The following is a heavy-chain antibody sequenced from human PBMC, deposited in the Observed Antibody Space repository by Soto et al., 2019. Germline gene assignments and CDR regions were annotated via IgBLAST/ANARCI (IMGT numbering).Heavy chain of an antibody. CDR2: ISYDGSNK. V-gene: IGHV3-30-3*01. CDR3: EGDDSSGNL. J-gene: IGHJ5*02. CDR1: GFTFSSYA. Sequence: QVQLVESGGGVVQPGRSLRLSCAASGFTFSSYAMHWVRQAPGKGLEWVAVISYDGSNKYYADSVKGRFTISRDNSKNTLXLXMXSLXXXXTAVYYCEGDDSSGNLWGQGTLVTVSS. D-gene: IGHD3-22*01.